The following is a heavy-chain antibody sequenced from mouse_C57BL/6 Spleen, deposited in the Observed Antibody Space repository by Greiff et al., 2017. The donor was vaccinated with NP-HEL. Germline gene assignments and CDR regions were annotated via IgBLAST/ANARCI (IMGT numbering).Heavy chain of an antibody. CDR2: ISDGGSYT. Sequence: EVKLMESGGGLVKPGGSLKLSCAASGFTFSSYAMSWVRQTPEKRLEWVATISDGGSYTYYPDNVKGRFTISRDNAKNNLYLQMSHLKSEDTAMYYCARSITTVVAEGWYFDVWGTGTTVTVSS. CDR1: GFTFSSYA. V-gene: IGHV5-4*03. D-gene: IGHD1-1*01. CDR3: ARSITTVVAEGWYFDV. J-gene: IGHJ1*03.